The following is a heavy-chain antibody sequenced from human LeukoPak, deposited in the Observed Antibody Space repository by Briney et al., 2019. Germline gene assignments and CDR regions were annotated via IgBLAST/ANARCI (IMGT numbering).Heavy chain of an antibody. D-gene: IGHD6-13*01. CDR1: GFTFDDYA. CDR2: ISWNSGSI. V-gene: IGHV3-9*01. CDR3: AKGVAAGYYYYMDV. J-gene: IGHJ6*03. Sequence: PGGSLRLPCAASGFTFDDYAMHWVRQAPGKGLEWVSGISWNSGSIGYADSVKGRFTISRDNAKNSLYLQMNSLRAEDTALYYCAKGVAAGYYYYMDVWGKGTTVTVSS.